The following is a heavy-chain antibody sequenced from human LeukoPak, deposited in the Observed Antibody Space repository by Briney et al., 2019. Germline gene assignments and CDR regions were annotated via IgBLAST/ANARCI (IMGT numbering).Heavy chain of an antibody. CDR1: GFTFSTYS. V-gene: IGHV3-48*01. J-gene: IGHJ5*02. Sequence: GGSLRLSCAASGFTFSTYSMNWVRQAPGKGLEWVSYISGGSSTIHYADSVKGRFTISRDNAKNSLYLQMNSLRAEDTAVYYCARESRRYSYGFNWFDPWGQGTLVTVSS. CDR2: ISGGSSTI. CDR3: ARESRRYSYGFNWFDP. D-gene: IGHD5-18*01.